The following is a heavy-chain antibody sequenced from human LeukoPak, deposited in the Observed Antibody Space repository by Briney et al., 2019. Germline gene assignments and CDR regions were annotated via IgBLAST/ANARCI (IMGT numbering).Heavy chain of an antibody. CDR3: AKDGSV. J-gene: IGHJ4*02. V-gene: IGHV3-30*18. CDR1: GFTFSSYG. D-gene: IGHD5-12*01. CDR2: ISYDGSNK. Sequence: GRSLRLSCAASGFTFSSYGMHWVRQAPGKGLEWVAVISYDGSNKYYADSVKGRFTISRDNSKNTLYLQMNSLRAEDTAAYYCAKDGSVWGQGTLVTVSS.